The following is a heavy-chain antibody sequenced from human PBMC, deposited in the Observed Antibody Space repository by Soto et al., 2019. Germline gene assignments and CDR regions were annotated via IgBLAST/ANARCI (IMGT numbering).Heavy chain of an antibody. CDR3: AKAPIPDYGAYGSCVFQH. V-gene: IGHV3-23*01. D-gene: IGHD4-17*01. CDR2: IIGSGGST. J-gene: IGHJ1*01. Sequence: EVQLLESGGGLVQPGGSLRLSCVASGFTFSNYAMSWVRQAPGKGLEWVSSIIGSGGSTYYADSVKGRFTISRDNSKNTLYLQMNSLRAEDTAVFFCAKAPIPDYGAYGSCVFQHRGQGTLVTVSS. CDR1: GFTFSNYA.